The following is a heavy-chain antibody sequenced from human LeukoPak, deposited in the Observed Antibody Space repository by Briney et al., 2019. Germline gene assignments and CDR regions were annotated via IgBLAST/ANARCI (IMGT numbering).Heavy chain of an antibody. Sequence: SETLSLTCTASGGSISSYYWSWIRQPAGKGLEWIGRIYTSGSTNYNPSLKSRVTMSVDTSKNQFSLKLSSVTAADTAVYYCARVGHKRGSFDYWGQGTLVTVSS. CDR2: IYTSGST. CDR1: GGSISSYY. D-gene: IGHD3-10*01. J-gene: IGHJ4*02. CDR3: ARVGHKRGSFDY. V-gene: IGHV4-4*07.